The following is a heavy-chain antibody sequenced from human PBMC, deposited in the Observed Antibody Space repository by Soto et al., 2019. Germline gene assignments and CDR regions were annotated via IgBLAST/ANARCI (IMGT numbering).Heavy chain of an antibody. Sequence: SETLSLTCTVSGGSISSYYWIWIRQPPGKGLEWIGYIYYSGSTNYNPSLKSRVTISVDTSKNQFSLKLSSVTAADTAVYYCARLYYGDLDYWVQGTLVTVSS. J-gene: IGHJ4*02. V-gene: IGHV4-59*08. CDR3: ARLYYGDLDY. D-gene: IGHD4-17*01. CDR1: GGSISSYY. CDR2: IYYSGST.